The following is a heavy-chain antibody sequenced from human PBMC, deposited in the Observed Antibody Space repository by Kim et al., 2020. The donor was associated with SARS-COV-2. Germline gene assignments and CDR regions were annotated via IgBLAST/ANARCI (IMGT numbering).Heavy chain of an antibody. CDR1: GYTFTSYD. J-gene: IGHJ6*02. D-gene: IGHD6-13*01. Sequence: ASVKVSCKASGYTFTSYDINWVRQATGQGLEWMGWMNPNSGNTGYAQKFQGRVTMTRNTSISTAYMELSSLRSEDTAVYYCASTAAAANYYYYGMDVWGQGTTVTVSS. CDR3: ASTAAAANYYYYGMDV. V-gene: IGHV1-8*01. CDR2: MNPNSGNT.